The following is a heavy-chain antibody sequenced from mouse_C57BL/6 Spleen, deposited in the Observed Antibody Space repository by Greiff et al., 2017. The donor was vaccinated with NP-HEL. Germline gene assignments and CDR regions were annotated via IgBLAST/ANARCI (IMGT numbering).Heavy chain of an antibody. D-gene: IGHD2-1*01. J-gene: IGHJ2*01. CDR2: IYPGSGST. V-gene: IGHV1-55*01. CDR1: GYTFTSYW. Sequence: QVQLQQPGAELVKPGASVKMSCKASGYTFTSYWITWVKQRPGQGLEWIGDIYPGSGSTNYNEKFKSKATLTVDTSSSTAYMQLSSLTSEDSAVYYCARTVYYGNCEDYWGQGTTLTVSS. CDR3: ARTVYYGNCEDY.